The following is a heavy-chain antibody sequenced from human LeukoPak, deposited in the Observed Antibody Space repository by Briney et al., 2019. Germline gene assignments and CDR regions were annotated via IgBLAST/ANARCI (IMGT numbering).Heavy chain of an antibody. V-gene: IGHV3-11*01. Sequence: GGSLRLSCAASGFSFSDYYMIWIRQAPGRGLEYVSYISSYGSPIHYADSVKGRFTISRDNANNSLFLQMNSLRVEDTAVYYCARTGQYCSGGACYSGQFDFWGQGTLVTVSS. J-gene: IGHJ4*02. CDR2: ISSYGSPI. CDR1: GFSFSDYY. CDR3: ARTGQYCSGGACYSGQFDF. D-gene: IGHD2-15*01.